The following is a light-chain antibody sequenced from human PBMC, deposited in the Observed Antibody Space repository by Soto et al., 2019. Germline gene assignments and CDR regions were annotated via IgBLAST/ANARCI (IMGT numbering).Light chain of an antibody. V-gene: IGLV2-11*01. CDR2: DVS. Sequence: QSVLTQPRSVSGSPGQSVTISCTGTSSDVGGYNYVSWYQQHPGKAPKLMIYDVSKRPSAVPDRFSGSKSGNTASLTISGLQAEDEADYYCCSYAGSYYYVFGTGTKVTVL. CDR3: CSYAGSYYYV. CDR1: SSDVGGYNY. J-gene: IGLJ1*01.